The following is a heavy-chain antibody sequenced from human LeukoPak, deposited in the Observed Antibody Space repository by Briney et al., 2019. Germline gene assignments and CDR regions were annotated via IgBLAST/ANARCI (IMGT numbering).Heavy chain of an antibody. V-gene: IGHV3-23*01. CDR2: IYYSGGNT. CDR1: GFMFSNFA. CDR3: AKDQGQAVVPRRFDY. D-gene: IGHD2-2*01. J-gene: IGHJ4*02. Sequence: GGSLRLSCAPSGFMFSNFAMSWVRQAPGKGLEWVSTIYYSGGNTYSADSVKGRFTISRDNAKNTLYLQMNSLRAEDTAVYYCAKDQGQAVVPRRFDYSGQGTLVTVSS.